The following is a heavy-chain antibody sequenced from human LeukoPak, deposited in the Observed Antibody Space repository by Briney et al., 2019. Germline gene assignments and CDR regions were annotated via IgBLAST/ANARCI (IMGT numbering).Heavy chain of an antibody. D-gene: IGHD3-22*01. CDR3: AREEGGYDAFDI. J-gene: IGHJ3*02. CDR2: IYSGGST. CDR1: GFTFSDYY. Sequence: SGGSLRLSCAASGFTFSDYYMSWVRQAPGKGLEWVSVIYSGGSTYYADSVKGRFTISRDNSKNTLYLQMNSLRAEDTAVYYCAREEGGYDAFDIWGQGTMVTVSS. V-gene: IGHV3-53*01.